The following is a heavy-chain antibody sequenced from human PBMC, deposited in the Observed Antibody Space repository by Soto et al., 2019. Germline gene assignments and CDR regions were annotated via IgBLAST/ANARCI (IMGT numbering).Heavy chain of an antibody. V-gene: IGHV3-66*01. CDR1: GFTVSSKY. CDR3: ARDDVLCDGGRCYGIALDV. J-gene: IGHJ6*04. CDR2: IQSGGTT. D-gene: IGHD2-15*01. Sequence: PGGSLRLSCAASGFTVSSKYMTWVRQAPGKGLEWVSLIQSGGTTYYADSVKGRFTISRDTSENTLHLQMDSLRVEDTAVYYCARDDVLCDGGRCYGIALDVWGKGNTVTVSS.